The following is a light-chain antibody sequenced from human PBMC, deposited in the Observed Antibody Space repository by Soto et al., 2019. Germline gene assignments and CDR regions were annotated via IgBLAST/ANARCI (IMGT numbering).Light chain of an antibody. CDR2: RAS. CDR3: QQYNSYSAIT. CDR1: RNISSY. Sequence: IQMTQSPSSLSASVGDRVTPRCRASRNISSYLNWYQQKPGKAPKLLIYRASTLQNGVPSRFSGSGSGTEFTLTISSLQPDDFATYYCQQYNSYSAITFGQGTRLEI. J-gene: IGKJ5*01. V-gene: IGKV1-5*01.